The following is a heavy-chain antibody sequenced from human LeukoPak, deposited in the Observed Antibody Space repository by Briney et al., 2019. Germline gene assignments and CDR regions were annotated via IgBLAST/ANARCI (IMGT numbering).Heavy chain of an antibody. V-gene: IGHV3-21*01. Sequence: GGSLRLSCAASGFTFSSYSMNWVRQAPGKGLEWVSSISSSSSYIYYADSVKGRFTISRDNAKNSLYLQMNSLRAEDTAVYYCARDAAAVAGTAFDYWGQGTLVTVSS. D-gene: IGHD6-19*01. J-gene: IGHJ4*02. CDR3: ARDAAAVAGTAFDY. CDR1: GFTFSSYS. CDR2: ISSSSSYI.